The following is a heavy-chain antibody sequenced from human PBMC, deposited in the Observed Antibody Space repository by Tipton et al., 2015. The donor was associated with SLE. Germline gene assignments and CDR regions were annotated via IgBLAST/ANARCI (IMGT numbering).Heavy chain of an antibody. CDR3: AGRSWYLFDY. V-gene: IGHV4-39*07. J-gene: IGHJ4*02. Sequence: TLSLTCTVSGGSISSSSYFWGWIRQPPGKGLEWIRSIYYSGSTYYNPSLKSRVTISVDTSKNQFSLQLNSVTPEDTAVYYCAGRSWYLFDYWGQGTLVTVSS. CDR2: IYYSGST. CDR1: GGSISSSSYF. D-gene: IGHD6-13*01.